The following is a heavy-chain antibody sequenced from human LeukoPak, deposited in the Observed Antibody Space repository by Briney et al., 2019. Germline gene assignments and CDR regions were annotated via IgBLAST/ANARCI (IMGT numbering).Heavy chain of an antibody. J-gene: IGHJ4*02. V-gene: IGHV4-59*08. CDR2: FYYSGST. CDR1: GDYISSSY. Sequence: SETLSLTCTVSGDYISSSYWNWIRQPPGKGLEWIGYFYYSGSTNYNPALKSRVTTSVDTSRNQFSLKLSSVTAADTAVYYCARHATPYSSNWFDYWGQGTLVTVSS. CDR3: ARHATPYSSNWFDY. D-gene: IGHD6-13*01.